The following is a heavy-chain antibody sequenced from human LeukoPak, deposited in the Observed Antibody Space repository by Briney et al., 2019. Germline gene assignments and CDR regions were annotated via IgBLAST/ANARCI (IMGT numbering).Heavy chain of an antibody. CDR3: AGSGYWGYFDY. CDR2: IYSDGST. CDR1: GFTVSSNY. V-gene: IGHV3-53*01. D-gene: IGHD3-22*01. Sequence: GGSLRLSCAASGFTVSSNYMSWVRQAPGKGLEWVSIIYSDGSTHYADSVKGRLTISRDNSKNTLYLQMNSLRAEDTAMYYCAGSGYWGYFDYWGQGTLVTVSS. J-gene: IGHJ4*02.